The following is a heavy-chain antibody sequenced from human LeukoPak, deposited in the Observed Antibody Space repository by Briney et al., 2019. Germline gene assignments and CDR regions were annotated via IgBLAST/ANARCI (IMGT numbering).Heavy chain of an antibody. CDR1: GYIISSYY. CDR3: ARSRTGSGFLFDY. V-gene: IGHV1-46*01. Sequence: ASVKVSCKASGYIISSYYIHWVRQAPGQGLEWMGIISPSGGGTSYAQRFQGRVSVARDTSTNTVYMELSRLRSDDTAVYYCARSRTGSGFLFDYWGQGTLVTVSS. CDR2: ISPSGGGT. J-gene: IGHJ4*02. D-gene: IGHD3-10*01.